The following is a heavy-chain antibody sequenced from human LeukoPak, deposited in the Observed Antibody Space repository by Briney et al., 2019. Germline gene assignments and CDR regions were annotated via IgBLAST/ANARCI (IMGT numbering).Heavy chain of an antibody. D-gene: IGHD3-22*01. CDR3: ARTPRMNAYDSSGYYYDAFDI. Sequence: PSETLSLTCTVSGGSISSYYWSWIRQPAGKGLEWIGRIYTSGSTNYNPSLKSRVTMSVDTSKNQFSLKLSSVTAADTAVYYCARTPRMNAYDSSGYYYDAFDIWGQGTMVTVSS. J-gene: IGHJ3*02. V-gene: IGHV4-4*07. CDR1: GGSISSYY. CDR2: IYTSGST.